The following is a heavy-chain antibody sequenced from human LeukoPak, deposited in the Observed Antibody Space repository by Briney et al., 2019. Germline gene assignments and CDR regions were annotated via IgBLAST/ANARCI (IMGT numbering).Heavy chain of an antibody. CDR1: GFTFSSYA. D-gene: IGHD6-19*01. Sequence: GGSLRLSSAASGFTFSSYAMSWVRQAPGKGLEWVSSISGSGDNTYYAESVKGRFTISRDNSKNTLFLQMNSLRAEDTAVFYCAKRSGYTTGWFFDFWGQEPWSPSPQ. CDR3: AKRSGYTTGWFFDF. CDR2: ISGSGDNT. V-gene: IGHV3-23*01. J-gene: IGHJ4*01.